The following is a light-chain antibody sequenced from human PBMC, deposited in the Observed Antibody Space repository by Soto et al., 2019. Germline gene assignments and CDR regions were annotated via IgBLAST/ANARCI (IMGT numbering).Light chain of an antibody. CDR3: CSYTLRSTLV. CDR1: SSDVGGYQY. CDR2: EVS. V-gene: IGLV2-14*01. J-gene: IGLJ2*01. Sequence: SVLTQPASVSGSPGQSITISCTGTSSDVGGYQYVSWYQQYPGKAPKLVIYEVSNRPSGVSIRFSGSKSGDTASLTISGLQAEDEADYYCCSYTLRSTLVFGGGTKLTVL.